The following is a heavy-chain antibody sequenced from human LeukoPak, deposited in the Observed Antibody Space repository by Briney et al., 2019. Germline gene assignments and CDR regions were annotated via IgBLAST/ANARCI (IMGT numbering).Heavy chain of an antibody. CDR3: AREYSGRCIHAFHS. J-gene: IGHJ3*02. Sequence: AGGSLRLSCAASGFTFSRYGMHWVRQAPGKGLEWVTFIQYDLSTEYYADSVKGRFTVSRDNSKNTLYLQMNSLRAEDTAVYYCAREYSGRCIHAFHSWGQGTMVTVSS. V-gene: IGHV3-33*05. CDR1: GFTFSRYG. D-gene: IGHD6-13*01. CDR2: IQYDLSTE.